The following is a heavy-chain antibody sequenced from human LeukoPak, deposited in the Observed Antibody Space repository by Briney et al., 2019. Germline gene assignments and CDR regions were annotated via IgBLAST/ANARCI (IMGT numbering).Heavy chain of an antibody. CDR2: IKQDGSEK. CDR3: ARDRVYAGDY. D-gene: IGHD2-8*01. Sequence: GGSLRLSCAASGFTLSSYWMSWVRQAPGKGLEWVANIKQDGSEKYYVDSVKGRFTISRDNAKNSLYLQMNSLRAEDTAVYYCARDRVYAGDYWGQGTLVTVSS. CDR1: GFTLSSYW. V-gene: IGHV3-7*01. J-gene: IGHJ4*02.